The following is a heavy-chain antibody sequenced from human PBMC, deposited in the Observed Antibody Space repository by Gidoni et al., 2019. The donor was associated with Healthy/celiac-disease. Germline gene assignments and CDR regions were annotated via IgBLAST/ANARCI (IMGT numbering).Heavy chain of an antibody. CDR2: IRGSGGST. J-gene: IGHJ4*02. V-gene: IGHV3-23*01. D-gene: IGHD5-18*01. CDR3: AKDFSSSFFPGPIQLWFEY. Sequence: EVQLLESGGGLVQPGGSLRPSCSASGFSFSSYSISWVRQAPGKGLEWVSAIRGSGGSTYYADSVKGRFTISRDNSKNTLYLQMNSLRAEDTAVYYCAKDFSSSFFPGPIQLWFEYWGQGTLVTVSS. CDR1: GFSFSSYS.